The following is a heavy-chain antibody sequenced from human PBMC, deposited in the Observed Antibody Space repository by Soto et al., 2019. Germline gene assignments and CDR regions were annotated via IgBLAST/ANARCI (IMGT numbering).Heavy chain of an antibody. CDR2: IYYSGST. D-gene: IGHD2-8*01. CDR3: ARDFFTCTNGVCLNWFDP. V-gene: IGHV4-39*07. J-gene: IGHJ5*02. Sequence: PSETLSLTCTVSGGSISSSSYYWGWIRQPPGKGLEWIGNIYYSGSTYYNPSLKSRVTISVDTSKNQFSLKLSSVTAADTAVYYCARDFFTCTNGVCLNWFDPWGQGTLVTVSS. CDR1: GGSISSSSYY.